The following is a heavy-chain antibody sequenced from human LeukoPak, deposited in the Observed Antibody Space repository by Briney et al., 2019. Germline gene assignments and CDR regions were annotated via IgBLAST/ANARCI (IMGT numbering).Heavy chain of an antibody. V-gene: IGHV3-7*04. Sequence: GRSLRLSSAASRFTSSSFWMSWVRQAPGQGLEWVANIKQDGTEKYYVDSVKGRFTTSRDNAKNSLYLQMNSLRAEDTAVYYCARGYGGVGYWGQGTLVTVSS. CDR2: IKQDGTEK. CDR3: ARGYGGVGY. CDR1: RFTSSSFW. J-gene: IGHJ4*02. D-gene: IGHD4-23*01.